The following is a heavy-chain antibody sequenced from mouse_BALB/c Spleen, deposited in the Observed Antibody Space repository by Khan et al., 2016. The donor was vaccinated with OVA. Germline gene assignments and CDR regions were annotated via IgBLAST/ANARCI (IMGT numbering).Heavy chain of an antibody. J-gene: IGHJ3*01. CDR1: GYTFTTYW. Sequence: VQLQQSEAELAKPGASVKMSCKASGYTFTTYWMHWVKQRPGQGLEWIGYIDPSTGYTEYNQKFKDKATLTTDKSSSTAYMQLSSLTSEDSAVYYCARRGRYGIFAYWGQGTLVTVSA. V-gene: IGHV1-7*01. D-gene: IGHD2-1*01. CDR3: ARRGRYGIFAY. CDR2: IDPSTGYT.